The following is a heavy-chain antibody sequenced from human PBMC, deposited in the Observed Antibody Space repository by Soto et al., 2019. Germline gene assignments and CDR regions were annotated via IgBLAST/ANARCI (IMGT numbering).Heavy chain of an antibody. CDR3: AASPGWWRLDY. Sequence: QVQLQESGPGLVKPSGTLSLTCTVSGASISSGYWWSWVRQPPGKGLEWIGEIYGSGTANHSPSLKSRVSVSVDKSKDYVSLSLNSVTAAGTAVYYCAASPGWWRLDYWGQGTLVTVSS. CDR2: IYGSGTA. CDR1: GASISSGYW. J-gene: IGHJ4*02. D-gene: IGHD6-19*01. V-gene: IGHV4-4*02.